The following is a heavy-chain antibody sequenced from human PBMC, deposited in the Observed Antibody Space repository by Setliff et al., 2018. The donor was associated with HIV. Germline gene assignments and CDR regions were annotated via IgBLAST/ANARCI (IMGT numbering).Heavy chain of an antibody. CDR2: INHSGGT. V-gene: IGHV4-34*01. Sequence: SETLSLTCAVYGGSFSGYYWSWIRQPPGKGLEWIGEINHSGGTNYNPSLKSRVTISVDTSKNQFSLKLSSVTAADTAVYYCARVRVVKKDYYMDVWGKGTTVTVSS. CDR3: ARVRVVKKDYYMDV. CDR1: GGSFSGYY. D-gene: IGHD2-21*01. J-gene: IGHJ6*03.